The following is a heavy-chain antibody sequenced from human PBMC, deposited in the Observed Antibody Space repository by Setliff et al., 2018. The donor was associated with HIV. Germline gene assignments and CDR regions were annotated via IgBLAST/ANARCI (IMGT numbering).Heavy chain of an antibody. Sequence: GGSPRLSCAASGFTFSSYSMNWVRQAPGKGLEWVSSISSSSSYIYYADSVKGRFTISRDNAKNSLYLQMNSLRAEDTAVYYCATCPAADYYDSSALAAYYFDYWGQGTLVTVSS. CDR3: ATCPAADYYDSSALAAYYFDY. J-gene: IGHJ4*02. CDR2: ISSSSSYI. V-gene: IGHV3-21*01. CDR1: GFTFSSYS. D-gene: IGHD3-22*01.